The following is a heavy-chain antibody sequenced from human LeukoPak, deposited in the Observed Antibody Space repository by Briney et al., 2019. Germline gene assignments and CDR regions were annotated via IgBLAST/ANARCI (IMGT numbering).Heavy chain of an antibody. D-gene: IGHD3-10*01. V-gene: IGHV4-59*08. CDR1: GGSFSGYY. CDR2: IYYSGST. CDR3: ARRAMVRGVIVEDYYGMDV. Sequence: SETLSLTCAVYGGSFSGYYWSWIRQPPGKGLEWIGYIYYSGSTNYNPSLKSRVTISVDTSKNQFSLKLSSVTAADTAVYYCARRAMVRGVIVEDYYGMDVWGQGTTVTVSS. J-gene: IGHJ6*02.